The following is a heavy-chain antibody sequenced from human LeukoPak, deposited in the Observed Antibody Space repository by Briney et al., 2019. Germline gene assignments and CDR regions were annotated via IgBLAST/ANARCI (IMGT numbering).Heavy chain of an antibody. Sequence: PSETLSLTCAVYGGSFSGYYWSWVRQPPGKGLEWIGLIYSSGSIKYNPSLKSRLTISLDTSKNQISLKLTSVTAADTAIYYCARQFEFWGQRTLVTVSS. J-gene: IGHJ4*02. CDR3: ARQFEF. V-gene: IGHV4-59*08. CDR2: IYSSGSI. CDR1: GGSFSGYY.